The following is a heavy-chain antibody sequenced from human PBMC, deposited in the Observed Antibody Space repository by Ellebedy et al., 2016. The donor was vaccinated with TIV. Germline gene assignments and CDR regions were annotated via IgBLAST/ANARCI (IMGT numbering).Heavy chain of an antibody. V-gene: IGHV4-34*01. CDR3: ARRWLAHALGY. J-gene: IGHJ4*02. CDR2: IYYSGST. Sequence: SETLSLXCAVYGGSFSGYYWSWIRQHPGKGLEWIGYIYYSGSTYYNPSLKSRVTISVDTFKKQFSLKLSSVTAADTAVYYCARRWLAHALGYWGQGTLVTVSS. CDR1: GGSFSGYY. D-gene: IGHD6-19*01.